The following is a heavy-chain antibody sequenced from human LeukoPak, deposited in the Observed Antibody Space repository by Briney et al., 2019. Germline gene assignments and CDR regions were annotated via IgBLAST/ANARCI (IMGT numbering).Heavy chain of an antibody. CDR3: ARGNYGFDAFDI. Sequence: SETLSLTCAVYGGSFSGYYWSWIRQPPGKGLEWIGEINHSGSTNYNPSLKSRVTISVDTSKNQFSLKLSSVTAVDTAVYYCARGNYGFDAFDIWGQGTMVTVSS. J-gene: IGHJ3*02. D-gene: IGHD4-17*01. V-gene: IGHV4-34*01. CDR1: GGSFSGYY. CDR2: INHSGST.